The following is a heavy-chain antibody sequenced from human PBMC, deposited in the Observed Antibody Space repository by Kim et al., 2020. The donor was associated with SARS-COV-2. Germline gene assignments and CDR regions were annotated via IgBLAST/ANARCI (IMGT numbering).Heavy chain of an antibody. D-gene: IGHD3-3*01. Sequence: GGSLRLSCAASGFTFDYYGMSWVRQAPGKGLEWVSGINWNGGSTGYADSVKGRFTISRDNAKNSLYLQMNSLRAEDTALYYCAREFGSYDFWSGRGMDVWGQGTTVTVSS. V-gene: IGHV3-20*04. CDR3: AREFGSYDFWSGRGMDV. CDR1: GFTFDYYG. J-gene: IGHJ6*02. CDR2: INWNGGST.